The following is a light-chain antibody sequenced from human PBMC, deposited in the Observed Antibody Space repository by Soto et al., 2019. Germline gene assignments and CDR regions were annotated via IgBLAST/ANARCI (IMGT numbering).Light chain of an antibody. CDR1: SSDVGTYNL. CDR2: DVT. J-gene: IGLJ1*01. Sequence: QSVLTQPASVSGSPGQSITISCTGTSSDVGTYNLVSWYQHHPGKAPKLMIYDVTKRPSGVSYRFSGSKSGNTASLTISGLQAEDEADYYCCSYAGSSTVYVFGTGTKVTVL. V-gene: IGLV2-23*02. CDR3: CSYAGSSTVYV.